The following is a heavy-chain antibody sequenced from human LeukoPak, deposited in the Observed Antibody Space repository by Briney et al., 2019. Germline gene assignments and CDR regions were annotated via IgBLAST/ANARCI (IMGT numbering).Heavy chain of an antibody. CDR3: ATDSMFYHDSSGYVLVY. CDR2: ISGSGGKT. V-gene: IGHV3-23*01. Sequence: PGGSPRLSCAGSGFTFSSCAMSWVRQAPGKGLEWVSAISGSGGKTSYVDSVKGRFTISRDNSKNTLYLQMHSLIAADTALYYCATDSMFYHDSSGYVLVYCGQGALVSVSS. D-gene: IGHD3-22*01. J-gene: IGHJ4*02. CDR1: GFTFSSCA.